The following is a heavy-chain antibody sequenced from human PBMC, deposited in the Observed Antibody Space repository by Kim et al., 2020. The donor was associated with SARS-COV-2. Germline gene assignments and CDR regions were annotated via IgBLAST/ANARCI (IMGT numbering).Heavy chain of an antibody. CDR3: ARRDKQRLGDLLYPFYY. Sequence: GGSLRLSCAASGFTFSNSCMNWVRQAPGKGLEWVSSISSNSSYIYYADSVKGRFTISRDNAKNTLYLQMNSLRVEDTAFYYCARRDKQRLGDLLYPFYYWGQGTLLTVSS. CDR2: ISSNSSYI. V-gene: IGHV3-21*01. D-gene: IGHD3-10*01. CDR1: GFTFSNSC. J-gene: IGHJ4*02.